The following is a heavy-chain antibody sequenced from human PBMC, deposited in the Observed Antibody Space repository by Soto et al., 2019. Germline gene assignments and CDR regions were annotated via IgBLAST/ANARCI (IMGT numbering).Heavy chain of an antibody. V-gene: IGHV1-2*02. D-gene: IGHD3-22*01. Sequence: ASVKVSCKASGYIFTGYYMHWVRQAPGQGLEWMGWINPNSGDTNYTQNFQGRITITADESTNTAYMELRSLRSQDTAVYYCARGVHYDSSGYYYFYWGQGTLVTVSS. CDR3: ARGVHYDSSGYYYFY. J-gene: IGHJ4*02. CDR2: INPNSGDT. CDR1: GYIFTGYY.